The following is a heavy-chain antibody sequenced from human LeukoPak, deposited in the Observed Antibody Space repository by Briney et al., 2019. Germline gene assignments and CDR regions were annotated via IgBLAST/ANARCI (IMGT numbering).Heavy chain of an antibody. CDR1: GYTFTGYY. CDR2: INPDSSAT. D-gene: IGHD2-21*01. V-gene: IGHV1-2*02. CDR3: ARDSASDGENALDI. Sequence: GASVKVSCKASGYTFTGYYMHWVRQAPGQGLEWMGWINPDSSATNYAQRFQGRVTMTRDTSITTAYMELSWLTSDDTAVYYCARDSASDGENALDIWGQGTMVTVSS. J-gene: IGHJ3*02.